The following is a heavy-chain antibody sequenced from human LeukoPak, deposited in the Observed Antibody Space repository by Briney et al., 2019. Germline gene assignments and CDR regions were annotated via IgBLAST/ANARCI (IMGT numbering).Heavy chain of an antibody. CDR2: IIPILGIA. J-gene: IGHJ4*02. D-gene: IGHD2-15*01. CDR3: ARDHVVVVVAATRSSLDY. CDR1: AGTFSSYA. V-gene: IGHV1-69*04. Sequence: HASSVQVPSKAAAGTFSSYASSCVRRTPGPRGKWMGRIIPILGIANYAQKFQGRVTITADKSTSTAYMELSSLRSEDTAVYYCARDHVVVVVAATRSSLDYWGQGTLVTVSS.